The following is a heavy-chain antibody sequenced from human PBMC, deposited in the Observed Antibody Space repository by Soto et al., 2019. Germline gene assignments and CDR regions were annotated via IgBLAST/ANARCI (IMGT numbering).Heavy chain of an antibody. CDR3: ARDWGRITMIVVVDY. CDR1: GYTFTSYG. J-gene: IGHJ4*02. Sequence: QVQLVQSGAEVKKPGASVKVSCKASGYTFTSYGISWVRQAPGQGLEWMGWISAYNGNTNYAQKLQGRVTMTTDTTPSTAYMELRRLRSDATAVYYCARDWGRITMIVVVDYWGQGTLVTVSS. CDR2: ISAYNGNT. V-gene: IGHV1-18*01. D-gene: IGHD3-22*01.